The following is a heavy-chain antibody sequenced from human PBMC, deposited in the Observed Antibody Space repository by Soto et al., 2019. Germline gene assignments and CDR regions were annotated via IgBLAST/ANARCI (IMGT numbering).Heavy chain of an antibody. CDR1: GFTFSSYG. J-gene: IGHJ4*02. D-gene: IGHD3-10*01. CDR3: AKDRDYGSGGLDY. Sequence: QVQLVESGGGVVQPGRSLRLSCAASGFTFSSYGMHWVRQAPGKGLEWVAVISYDGSNKYYADSVKGRFTISRDNSKNTLYLQMNSLRADDTAVYYCAKDRDYGSGGLDYWGQGTLVTVSS. CDR2: ISYDGSNK. V-gene: IGHV3-30*18.